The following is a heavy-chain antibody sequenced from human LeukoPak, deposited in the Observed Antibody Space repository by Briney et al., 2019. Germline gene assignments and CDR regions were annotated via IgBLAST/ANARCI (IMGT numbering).Heavy chain of an antibody. D-gene: IGHD2-21*02. J-gene: IGHJ4*02. Sequence: GRPLRLSCAASGFTFSSYAMHWVRQAPGKGLEWVAVISYDGSNKYYADSVKGRFTISRDNSKNTLYLQMNSLRAEDTAVYYCARGRGVTTPDYWGQGTLVTVSS. V-gene: IGHV3-30*01. CDR2: ISYDGSNK. CDR3: ARGRGVTTPDY. CDR1: GFTFSSYA.